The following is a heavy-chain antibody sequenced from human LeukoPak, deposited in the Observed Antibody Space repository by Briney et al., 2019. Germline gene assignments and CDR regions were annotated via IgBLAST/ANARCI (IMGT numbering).Heavy chain of an antibody. D-gene: IGHD5-18*01. Sequence: PGGSLRLSCAASGFTFSTYSMTWVRQAPGKGLEWVSSISSGSSDISYADSVKGRFTISRDNAKYSLYLQVNSLRAEDTAVYYCARLTGVVNAFDYWGQGTLATVSS. CDR2: ISSGSSDI. V-gene: IGHV3-21*01. CDR3: ARLTGVVNAFDY. J-gene: IGHJ4*02. CDR1: GFTFSTYS.